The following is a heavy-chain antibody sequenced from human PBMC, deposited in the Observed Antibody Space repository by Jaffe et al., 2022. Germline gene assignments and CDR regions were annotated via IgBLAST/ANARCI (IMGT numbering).Heavy chain of an antibody. V-gene: IGHV2-26*01. J-gene: IGHJ2*01. CDR1: GFSLSNARMG. Sequence: QVTLKESGPVLVKPTETLTLTCTVSGFSLSNARMGVSWIRQPPGKALEWLAHIFSNDEKSYSTSLKSRLTISKDTSKSQVVLTMTNMDPVDTATYYCARIPYDFWRVELYWYFDLWGRGTLVTVSS. CDR3: ARIPYDFWRVELYWYFDL. CDR2: IFSNDEK. D-gene: IGHD3-3*01.